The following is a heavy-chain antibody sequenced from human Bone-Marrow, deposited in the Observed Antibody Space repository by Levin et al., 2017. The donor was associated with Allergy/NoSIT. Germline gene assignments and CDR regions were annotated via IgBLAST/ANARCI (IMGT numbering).Heavy chain of an antibody. D-gene: IGHD1-1*01. CDR3: ARSGFVAAFDL. J-gene: IGHJ3*01. Sequence: TGGSLRLSCVASTFTFTNYWMTWVRQAPGKGLEWLANINQDGSKTFYVDSLRGRFTISRDNVKNSVYLQMNNLRAEDTAVYFCARSGFVAAFDLWGQGTMLTVSS. CDR2: INQDGSKT. CDR1: TFTFTNYW. V-gene: IGHV3-7*04.